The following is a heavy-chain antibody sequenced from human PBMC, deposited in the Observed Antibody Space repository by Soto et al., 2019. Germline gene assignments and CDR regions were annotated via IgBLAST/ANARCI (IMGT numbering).Heavy chain of an antibody. CDR1: GYTFTSYA. D-gene: IGHD5-18*01. V-gene: IGHV1-3*01. CDR3: ARGYGRNFDY. J-gene: IGHJ4*02. Sequence: EASVKVSCKAFGYTFTSYAIQWVRQAPGQRLEWMGWINAGNGNTKYSQKFQGRVTITRDTSASTAYMELTSLRSEDTAIYYCARGYGRNFDYWGQGTLVTVSS. CDR2: INAGNGNT.